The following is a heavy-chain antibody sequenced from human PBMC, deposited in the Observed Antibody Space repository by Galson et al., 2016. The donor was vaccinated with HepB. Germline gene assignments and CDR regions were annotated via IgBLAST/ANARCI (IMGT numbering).Heavy chain of an antibody. V-gene: IGHV4-4*02. CDR3: ARIGEYSSSWYTAYDM. CDR2: VYHGGCT. Sequence: ETLSLTCAVSGGSISTDNWWSWVRQPPGAGLEWIGQVYHGGCTHYHPSPKSRVTMSVDKSTNQFSLSLTSATATDTAIYYCARIGEYSSSWYTAYDMWGRGTMVTVSS. D-gene: IGHD6-13*01. J-gene: IGHJ3*02. CDR1: GGSISTDNW.